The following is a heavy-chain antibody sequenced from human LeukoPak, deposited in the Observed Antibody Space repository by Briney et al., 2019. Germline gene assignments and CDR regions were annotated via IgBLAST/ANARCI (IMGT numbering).Heavy chain of an antibody. Sequence: ASVKVSCKASGYTFTSYGISWVRQAPGQGLEWMGWISAYNGNTNYAQKLQGRVTMTTDTSTSTAYMELRSLRSDDTAVYYCARDRGYSGYDPGGFDYWSQGTLVTVSS. CDR1: GYTFTSYG. J-gene: IGHJ4*02. CDR2: ISAYNGNT. D-gene: IGHD5-12*01. CDR3: ARDRGYSGYDPGGFDY. V-gene: IGHV1-18*01.